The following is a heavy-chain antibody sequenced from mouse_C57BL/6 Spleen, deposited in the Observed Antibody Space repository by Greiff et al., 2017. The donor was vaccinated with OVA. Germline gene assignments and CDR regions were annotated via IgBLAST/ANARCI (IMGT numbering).Heavy chain of an antibody. J-gene: IGHJ2*01. D-gene: IGHD1-3*01. CDR2: IYPGGGST. CDR1: GYTFTSYW. Sequence: QVQLQQSGAGLVKPGASVKMSCKASGYTFTSYWIPWVQQRPGQGLEWIGDIYPGGGSTNYTEKFKSKATLTVDTASSTAYMQLSSLTSEDSAVYYCARSEDKVVFDDWGKGTTLTGSS. V-gene: IGHV1-55*01. CDR3: ARSEDKVVFDD.